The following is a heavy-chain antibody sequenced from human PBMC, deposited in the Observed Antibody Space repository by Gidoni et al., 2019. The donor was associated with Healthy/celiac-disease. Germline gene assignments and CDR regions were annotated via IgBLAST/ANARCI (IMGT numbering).Heavy chain of an antibody. D-gene: IGHD6-6*01. CDR2: IKQDGSEK. J-gene: IGHJ3*02. CDR3: ARDEYSSSSGAFDI. V-gene: IGHV3-7*04. Sequence: EVQLVESGGGLVQPGGSLRLSCAASGFTFSSYWMSWVRQAQGKGLEWVANIKQDGSEKYYVDSVKGRFTISRDNAKNSLYLQMNSLRAEDTAVYYCARDEYSSSSGAFDIWGQGTMVTVSS. CDR1: GFTFSSYW.